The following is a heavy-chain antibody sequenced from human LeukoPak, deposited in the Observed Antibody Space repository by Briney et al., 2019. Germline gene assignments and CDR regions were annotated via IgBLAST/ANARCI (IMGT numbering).Heavy chain of an antibody. D-gene: IGHD3-10*01. CDR1: GGSISSYY. V-gene: IGHV4-59*08. Sequence: SETLSLTCTVSGGSISSYYWSWIRQPPGKGLEWTGYIYYSGSTNYNPSLKSRVTISVDTSKNQFSLKLSSVTAADTAVYYCAGFRGVNRGYWGQGTLVTVSS. J-gene: IGHJ4*02. CDR2: IYYSGST. CDR3: AGFRGVNRGY.